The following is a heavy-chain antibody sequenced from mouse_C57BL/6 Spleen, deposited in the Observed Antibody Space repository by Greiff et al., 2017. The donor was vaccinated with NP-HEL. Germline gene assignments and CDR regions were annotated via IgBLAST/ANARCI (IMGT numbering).Heavy chain of an antibody. D-gene: IGHD3-2*02. J-gene: IGHJ4*01. Sequence: VKLMESGPELVKPGASVKISCKASGYAFSSSWMNWVKQRPGKGLEWIGRIYPGDGAPNYTGKFKGKATLTADKSSSTAYMQLSSLTSEDSAVDFCASTAQANAMDYWGQGTSVTVSS. V-gene: IGHV1-82*01. CDR2: IYPGDGAP. CDR1: GYAFSSSW. CDR3: ASTAQANAMDY.